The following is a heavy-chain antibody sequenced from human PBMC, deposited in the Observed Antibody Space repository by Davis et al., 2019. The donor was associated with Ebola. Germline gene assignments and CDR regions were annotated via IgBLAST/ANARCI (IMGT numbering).Heavy chain of an antibody. Sequence: PSETLSLTCTVSGGSISSYYWGWIRQPPGKGLEWIGEINHSGSTNYNPSLKSRVTISVDTSKNQFSLKLSSVTAADTAVYYCARDRGFHTAMVSMWWFDPWGQGTLVTVSS. CDR3: ARDRGFHTAMVSMWWFDP. V-gene: IGHV4-34*01. D-gene: IGHD5-18*01. CDR2: INHSGST. CDR1: GGSISSYY. J-gene: IGHJ5*02.